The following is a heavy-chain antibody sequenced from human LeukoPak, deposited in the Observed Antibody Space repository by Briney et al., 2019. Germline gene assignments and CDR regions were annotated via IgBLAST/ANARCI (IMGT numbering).Heavy chain of an antibody. D-gene: IGHD1-20*01. CDR1: GFTFSNYM. CDR2: IKSDGITI. V-gene: IGHV3-74*01. CDR3: LRDLNWSLDQ. Sequence: PGGSLRLSCAASGFTFSNYMIHWARQAPGKGLVWVSRIKSDGITITYADSVKGRFTISRDNAKNTLYLQMNSLRAEDTAVYYCLRDLNWSLDQWGQGTLVTVSS. J-gene: IGHJ4*02.